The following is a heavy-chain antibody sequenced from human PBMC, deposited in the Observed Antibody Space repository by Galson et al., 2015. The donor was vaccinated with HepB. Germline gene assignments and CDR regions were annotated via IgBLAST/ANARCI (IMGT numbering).Heavy chain of an antibody. CDR1: GYTFTSYA. Sequence: CKASGYTFTSYAMNWVRQAPGQGLEWMGWINTNTGNPTYAQGFTGRFVFSLDTPVSTAYLQISSLKAEDTAVYYCARVAHYYGSGSYYLPAVDYWGQGTLVTVSS. V-gene: IGHV7-4-1*02. CDR3: ARVAHYYGSGSYYLPAVDY. CDR2: INTNTGNP. J-gene: IGHJ4*02. D-gene: IGHD3-10*01.